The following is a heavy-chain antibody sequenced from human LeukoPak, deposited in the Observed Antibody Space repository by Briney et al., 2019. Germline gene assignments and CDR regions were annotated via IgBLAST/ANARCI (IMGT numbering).Heavy chain of an antibody. CDR1: GGTFSSYA. CDR2: IIPIFGTA. V-gene: IGHV1-69*01. Sequence: SVKVSCKASGGTFSSYAISWVRQAPGQGLEWMGGIIPIFGTANYAQKFQGRVTITADESTSTAYMELSSLRSEDTAVYNCARADLGYSYGLRFDYWGQGTLVTVSS. CDR3: ARADLGYSYGLRFDY. J-gene: IGHJ4*02. D-gene: IGHD5-18*01.